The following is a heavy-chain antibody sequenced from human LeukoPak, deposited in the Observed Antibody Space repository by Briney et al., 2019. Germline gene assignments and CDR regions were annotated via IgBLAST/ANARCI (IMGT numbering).Heavy chain of an antibody. Sequence: SETLSLTCTVSGGSISSYYWSWIRQPPGKGLEWIGYIYYSGSTNYNPSLKSRVTISVDTSKNQFSLKLSSVTAADTAVYYCARGTPGGSYDYWGQGTLVTVSS. D-gene: IGHD2-15*01. V-gene: IGHV4-59*01. J-gene: IGHJ4*02. CDR1: GGSISSYY. CDR2: IYYSGST. CDR3: ARGTPGGSYDY.